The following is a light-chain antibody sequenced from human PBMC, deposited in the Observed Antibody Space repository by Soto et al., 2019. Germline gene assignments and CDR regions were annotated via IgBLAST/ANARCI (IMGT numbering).Light chain of an antibody. CDR1: SSNLGAGYD. Sequence: QAVVTQPPSVSGAPGQRVTLSCTGNSSNLGAGYDVHWYQQLPGAAPKLVIFGNRNRPSGVPELFSGSKSGTSASLAITGLQAEDEADYYCQAYDYSLTASVFGGGTKLTVL. J-gene: IGLJ3*02. CDR2: GNR. CDR3: QAYDYSLTASV. V-gene: IGLV1-40*01.